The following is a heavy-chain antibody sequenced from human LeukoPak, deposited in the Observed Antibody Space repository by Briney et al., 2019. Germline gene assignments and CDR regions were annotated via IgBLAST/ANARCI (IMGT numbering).Heavy chain of an antibody. V-gene: IGHV1-69*13. Sequence: GASVKVSCKASGGTFSSYAINWVRQAPGQGLEWMGGIIPIFGTANYAQKFQGRVTITADESTSTAYMELSSLRSEDTAVYYCAREGGGYCSSTSCPSFDYWGQGTLVTVSS. CDR2: IIPIFGTA. J-gene: IGHJ4*02. CDR3: AREGGGYCSSTSCPSFDY. CDR1: GGTFSSYA. D-gene: IGHD2-2*01.